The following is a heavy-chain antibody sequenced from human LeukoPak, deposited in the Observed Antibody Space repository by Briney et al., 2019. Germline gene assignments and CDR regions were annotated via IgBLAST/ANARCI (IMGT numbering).Heavy chain of an antibody. CDR2: INPNSGGT. CDR1: GYTFTGYY. D-gene: IGHD2-2*01. V-gene: IGHV1-2*02. Sequence: ASVKVSCKASGYTFTGYYMHWVRQAPGQGLEWMGWINPNSGGTNYAQKLQGRVTMTTDTSTSTAYMELRSLRSDDTAVYYCAREPHGGDMPSNWFDPWGQGTLVTVSS. CDR3: AREPHGGDMPSNWFDP. J-gene: IGHJ5*02.